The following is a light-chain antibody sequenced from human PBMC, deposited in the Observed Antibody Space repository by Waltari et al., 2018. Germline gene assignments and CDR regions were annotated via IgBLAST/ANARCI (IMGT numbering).Light chain of an antibody. J-gene: IGLJ1*01. CDR1: KLGDKY. Sequence: SSELSQPHSVSVSPGQTATIPSPGDKLGDKYACWYQQKPGQSPVLVIYQDSRRPSGIPERFSGSNSGNTATLTISGTQAMDEADYYCQAWDSGAAGVFGTGTKVTVL. V-gene: IGLV3-1*01. CDR3: QAWDSGAAGV. CDR2: QDS.